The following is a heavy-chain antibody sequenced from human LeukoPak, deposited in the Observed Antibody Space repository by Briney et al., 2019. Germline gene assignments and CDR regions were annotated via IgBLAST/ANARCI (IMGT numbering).Heavy chain of an antibody. CDR1: GFTFSSYG. Sequence: PGRSLRLSCAASGFTFSSYGMHWVRQAPGKGLEWVAVLSYDGSNKYYADSVKGRFTISRDNSKNTLYLQMNSLRAEDTAVYYCAKSPALRYFDWPPPYNCFDPWGQGTLVTVSS. CDR3: AKSPALRYFDWPPPYNCFDP. J-gene: IGHJ5*02. CDR2: LSYDGSNK. D-gene: IGHD3-9*01. V-gene: IGHV3-30*18.